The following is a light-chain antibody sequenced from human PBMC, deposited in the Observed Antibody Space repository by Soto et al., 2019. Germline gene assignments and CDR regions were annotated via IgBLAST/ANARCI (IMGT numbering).Light chain of an antibody. V-gene: IGLV1-44*01. CDR2: SNN. CDR1: SSNIGSNS. Sequence: QSVLTQPPSASGTPGQRVAISCSGSSSNIGSNSVNWFQQLPGTAPKLIIYSNNQRPSGVPDRISGSKSGTSASLAISGLQSEDEADYYCAAWDDNLNGAVFGGGTQLTVL. CDR3: AAWDDNLNGAV. J-gene: IGLJ7*01.